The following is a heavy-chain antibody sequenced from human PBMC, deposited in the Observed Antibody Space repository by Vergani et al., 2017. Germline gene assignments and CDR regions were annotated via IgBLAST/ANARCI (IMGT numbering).Heavy chain of an antibody. CDR1: GGSISSYY. CDR2: IYTSGST. J-gene: IGHJ3*02. CDR3: AREQEGPTWYAFDI. D-gene: IGHD2-15*01. Sequence: QVQLQESGPGLVKPSETLSLTCTVSGGSISSYYWSWIRQPPGKGLEWIGRIYTSGSTNYNPSLKSRVTMSVDTSKNQFSLKLSSVTAADTAVYYCAREQEGPTWYAFDIWGQGTMVTVSS. V-gene: IGHV4-4*07.